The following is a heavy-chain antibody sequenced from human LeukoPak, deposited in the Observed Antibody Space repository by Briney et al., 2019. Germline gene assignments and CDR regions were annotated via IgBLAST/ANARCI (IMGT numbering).Heavy chain of an antibody. V-gene: IGHV3-21*01. Sequence: RGSLRLSCAASGFTFSSYAMSWVRQAPGKGLEWVSSMSVGSGLIYYAESVKGRFTVSRDNAKKSLYLQMNSLRAEDTAVYYCAREFEGTASGAGYWGQGTLVTVSS. CDR1: GFTFSSYA. CDR2: MSVGSGLI. J-gene: IGHJ4*02. D-gene: IGHD1-26*01. CDR3: AREFEGTASGAGY.